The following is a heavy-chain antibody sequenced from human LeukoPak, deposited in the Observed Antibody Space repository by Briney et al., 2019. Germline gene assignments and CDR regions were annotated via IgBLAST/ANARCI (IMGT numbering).Heavy chain of an antibody. J-gene: IGHJ4*02. V-gene: IGHV1-2*06. Sequence: GASVKVSCKASGYRFSDYYIHWVRQAPGQGLEWMGRINPNSGYTDYAQNFQGRVTMTRDTSINTIYMELSRLRSADTAVYYCAKVDYGNNPTSFDYWGQGTLVTVSS. CDR3: AKVDYGNNPTSFDY. CDR1: GYRFSDYY. CDR2: INPNSGYT. D-gene: IGHD3-16*01.